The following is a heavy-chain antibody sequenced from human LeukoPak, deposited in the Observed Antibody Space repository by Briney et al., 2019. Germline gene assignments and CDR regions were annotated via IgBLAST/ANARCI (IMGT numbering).Heavy chain of an antibody. J-gene: IGHJ4*02. Sequence: GGSLRLSCEASGFIFSRYGMHWVRQAPGKGLEWVAVVSYDGSVKFYAGSVKGRFTISRDNSKNTLLLQMNSLRAEDTALYYCAKAETPYSSKSLDFWGQGTLVAVSS. CDR1: GFIFSRYG. CDR2: VSYDGSVK. D-gene: IGHD6-13*01. CDR3: AKAETPYSSKSLDF. V-gene: IGHV3-30*18.